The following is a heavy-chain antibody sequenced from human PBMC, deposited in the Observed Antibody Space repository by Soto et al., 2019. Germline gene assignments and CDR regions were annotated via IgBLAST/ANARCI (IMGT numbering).Heavy chain of an antibody. J-gene: IGHJ4*02. CDR3: ARDWIQGGVYHFDY. V-gene: IGHV3-48*01. CDR2: ISSSSSTI. CDR1: GFTFSSYS. D-gene: IGHD5-18*01. Sequence: HPGGSLRLSCAASGFTFSSYSMNWVRQAPGKGLEWVSYISSSSSTIYYADSVKGRFTISRDNAKNSLYLQMNSLRAEDTAVYYCARDWIQGGVYHFDYWGQGTLVTVSS.